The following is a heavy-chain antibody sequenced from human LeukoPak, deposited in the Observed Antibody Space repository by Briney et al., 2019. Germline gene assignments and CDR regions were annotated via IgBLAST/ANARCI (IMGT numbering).Heavy chain of an antibody. CDR3: AKGPLRGTAAAIDY. J-gene: IGHJ4*02. D-gene: IGHD2-2*01. Sequence: GGSLRLSCSASGFIFTSYPMHWVRQAPGKGLEYVAVVNNNGGTTYYADSVKGRFTISRDNSKNTLYLQMSSLRTEDTAVYYCAKGPLRGTAAAIDYWGQGTLVTVSS. V-gene: IGHV3-64D*06. CDR1: GFIFTSYP. CDR2: VNNNGGTT.